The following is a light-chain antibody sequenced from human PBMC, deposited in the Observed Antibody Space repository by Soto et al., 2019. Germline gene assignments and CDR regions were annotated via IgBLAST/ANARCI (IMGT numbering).Light chain of an antibody. Sequence: DIQMTQSPSSLSASVGDRVTITCRASQSISYYLNWYQQKPGKAPKLLIYAASSLQSGVPSRFSGSGSGTDFTLTISSLQPEDFATYYCQQSYSTLPYTFGQGTKLEIK. CDR3: QQSYSTLPYT. CDR1: QSISYY. CDR2: AAS. J-gene: IGKJ2*01. V-gene: IGKV1-39*01.